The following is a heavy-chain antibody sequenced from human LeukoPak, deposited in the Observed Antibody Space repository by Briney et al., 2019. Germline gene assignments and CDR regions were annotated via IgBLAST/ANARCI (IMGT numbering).Heavy chain of an antibody. D-gene: IGHD2-15*01. V-gene: IGHV3-20*04. CDR3: ARSVAASRDY. Sequence: GGSVRLSCAASGFTFDYYGMSWVRQAPGKWREWVSGINWNGGSTGYADSVKGRFTISRDNAKNSLYLQIYFPIAEDPSLYSCARSVAASRDYLAQGTRVTVSS. J-gene: IGHJ4*02. CDR1: GFTFDYYG. CDR2: INWNGGST.